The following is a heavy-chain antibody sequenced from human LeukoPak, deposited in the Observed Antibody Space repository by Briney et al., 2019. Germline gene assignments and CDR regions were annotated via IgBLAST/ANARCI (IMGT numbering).Heavy chain of an antibody. CDR3: AKVRVTMVRGESYDY. CDR2: ISYDGSNK. D-gene: IGHD3-10*01. V-gene: IGHV3-30*18. Sequence: GGSLRLSCAASGFTFSSYGMHWVRQAPGKGLEWVAVISYDGSNKYYADSVKGRFTIPRDNSKNTLYLQMNSLRAEDMAVYYCAKVRVTMVRGESYDYWGQGTLVTVSS. CDR1: GFTFSSYG. J-gene: IGHJ4*02.